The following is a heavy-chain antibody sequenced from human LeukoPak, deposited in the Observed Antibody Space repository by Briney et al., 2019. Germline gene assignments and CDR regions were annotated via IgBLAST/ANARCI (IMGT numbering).Heavy chain of an antibody. J-gene: IGHJ4*02. CDR2: IHYSGST. D-gene: IGHD2-8*01. CDR1: GGSISSYY. V-gene: IGHV4-59*08. Sequence: SETLSLTCTVSGGSISSYYWSWIRQPPGKGLEWIGYIHYSGSTNYNPSLKSRVTISVDTSKNQFSLKLSSVTAADTAVYYCARHLVPYGHDYWGQGTLVTVSS. CDR3: ARHLVPYGHDY.